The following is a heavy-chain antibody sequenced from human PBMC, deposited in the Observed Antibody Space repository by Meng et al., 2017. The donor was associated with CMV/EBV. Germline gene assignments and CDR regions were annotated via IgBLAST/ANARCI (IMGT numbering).Heavy chain of an antibody. J-gene: IGHJ4*02. CDR2: ISYDGSNK. CDR3: ARTFVAGTVLGGVDY. V-gene: IGHV3-30-3*01. CDR1: GFTFSSYA. Sequence: GGSLRLSCVASGFTFSSYAMHWVRQAPGKGLEWVAVISYDGSNKYYADSVKGRFTISRDNSKNTLYLQMNSLRAEDTAVYYCARTFVAGTVLGGVDYWGQGTLVTVSS. D-gene: IGHD6-19*01.